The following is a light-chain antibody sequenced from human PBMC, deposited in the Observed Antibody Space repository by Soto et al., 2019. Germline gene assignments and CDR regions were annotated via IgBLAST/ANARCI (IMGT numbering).Light chain of an antibody. J-gene: IGKJ2*01. V-gene: IGKV3-20*01. Sequence: EILLTQSPGTLSLSPGERATLSCRASQSLSRKNLAWYHQKPGQAPRVLIFEASKRATGTPERFSGSGSGTDFTLSISRLEPEDFEVYYCQQYANSPFAFGQGTKVDIK. CDR3: QQYANSPFA. CDR2: EAS. CDR1: QSLSRKN.